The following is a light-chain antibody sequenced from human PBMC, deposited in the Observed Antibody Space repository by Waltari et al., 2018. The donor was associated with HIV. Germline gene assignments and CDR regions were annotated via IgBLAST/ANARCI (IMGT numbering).Light chain of an antibody. J-gene: IGKJ4*01. CDR1: QCVLYSSNNKNY. V-gene: IGKV4-1*01. CDR2: WAS. CDR3: QQYYSTPLT. Sequence: DIVMTQSPDSLAVSLGERATINCKSSQCVLYSSNNKNYLTGYQQKPGQPPKLLIYWASTRESGVPDRFSGSGSGTEFTLTSSSLQAEDVAVYYCQQYYSTPLTFGGGTKVGIK.